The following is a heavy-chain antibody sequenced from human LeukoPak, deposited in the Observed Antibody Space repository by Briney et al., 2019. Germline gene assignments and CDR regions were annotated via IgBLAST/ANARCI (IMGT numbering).Heavy chain of an antibody. Sequence: TGGSLRLSCAASGFTFSSYAMSWVRQAPGKGLEWVSAISGSGGSTYYADSVKGRFTISRDNSKNTLYLQMNSLRAEDTAVYYCAKSSDDSSGYSNYWGQGTLVTVSS. CDR3: AKSSDDSSGYSNY. CDR2: ISGSGGST. D-gene: IGHD3-22*01. V-gene: IGHV3-23*01. CDR1: GFTFSSYA. J-gene: IGHJ4*02.